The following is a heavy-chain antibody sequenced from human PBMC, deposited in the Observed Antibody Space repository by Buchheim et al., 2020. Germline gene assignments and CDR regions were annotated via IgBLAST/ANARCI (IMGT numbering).Heavy chain of an antibody. Sequence: QVQLVESGGGVVQPGRSLRLSCAASGFTFSSYGMHWVRQAPGKGLEWVAVISYDGSNKYYADSVKGRFTISRDNSKNTLYLQMNSLRAEDTAVYYCAKSTLSGIIRSYYFDYWGQGTL. CDR3: AKSTLSGIIRSYYFDY. CDR2: ISYDGSNK. D-gene: IGHD2-2*01. J-gene: IGHJ4*02. V-gene: IGHV3-30*18. CDR1: GFTFSSYG.